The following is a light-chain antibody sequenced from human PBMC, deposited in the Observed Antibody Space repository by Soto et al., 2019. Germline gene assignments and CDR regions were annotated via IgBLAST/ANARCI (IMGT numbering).Light chain of an antibody. CDR3: AAWDDSLNGPV. V-gene: IGLV1-44*01. CDR2: SDN. CDR1: NSNIGSNT. Sequence: QSVLTQPPSASGTPGQRVTISCSGSNSNIGSNTVNWYQQLPGTAPKLLIYSDNQRPSGVPDRFSGSKSGTSASLAISGLQSEDEADYYCAAWDDSLNGPVFGGGTTLTVL. J-gene: IGLJ2*01.